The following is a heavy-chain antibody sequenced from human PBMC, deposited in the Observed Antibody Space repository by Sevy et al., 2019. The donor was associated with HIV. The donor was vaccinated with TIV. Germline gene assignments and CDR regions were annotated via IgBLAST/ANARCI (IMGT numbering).Heavy chain of an antibody. J-gene: IGHJ5*02. CDR3: AKVADYFDRNAYYPS. CDR1: GFKFSDYG. CDR2: ISSSSSYI. D-gene: IGHD3-9*01. Sequence: GGSLRLSCAASGFKFSDYGMNWVRQAPGKGLEWVASISSSSSYIFYVDSVKGRFTISRDNAKKSLYLQTDSLRAEDTAVYYCAKVADYFDRNAYYPSWGQGTLVTVSS. V-gene: IGHV3-21*01.